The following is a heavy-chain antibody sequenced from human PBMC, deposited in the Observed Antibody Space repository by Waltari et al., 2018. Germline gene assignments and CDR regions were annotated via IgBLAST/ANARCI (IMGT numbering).Heavy chain of an antibody. CDR2: IYYSGST. D-gene: IGHD3-3*01. Sequence: QLQLQESGPGLVKPSETLSLTCTVSGGSISSSSYYWGWIRQPPGKGLEWIGSIYYSGSTYYNPSLKSRVTISVDTSKNQFSLKLSSVTAADTAVYYCARAYYDFWSGYYAPPLLDYWGQGTLVTVSS. CDR3: ARAYYDFWSGYYAPPLLDY. CDR1: GGSISSSSYY. J-gene: IGHJ4*02. V-gene: IGHV4-39*07.